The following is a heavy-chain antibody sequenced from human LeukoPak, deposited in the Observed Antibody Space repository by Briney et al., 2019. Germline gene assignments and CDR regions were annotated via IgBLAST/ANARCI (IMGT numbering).Heavy chain of an antibody. CDR3: ARHGNYYGSGSYY. CDR1: GGSISSYY. Sequence: SETLSLTCTVSGGSISSYYWSWIRQPPGKGLEWIGYIYYSGSTNYNPSLKSRVTISVDTSENQFSLKLSSVTAADTAVYYCARHGNYYGSGSYYWGQGTLVIVSS. J-gene: IGHJ4*02. V-gene: IGHV4-59*08. CDR2: IYYSGST. D-gene: IGHD3-10*01.